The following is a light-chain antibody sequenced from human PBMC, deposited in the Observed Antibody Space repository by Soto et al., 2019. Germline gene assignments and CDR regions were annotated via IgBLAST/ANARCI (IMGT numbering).Light chain of an antibody. CDR1: QSVSSNY. CDR3: HQYGSSPWT. J-gene: IGKJ1*01. Sequence: EIVLTQSAGTLSLSPGGRATLSCRASQSVSSNYLAWYQQKPGQAPRLLIYASSSRATGIPDWFSGSGSGPDFTLIISRLEPEDFAVYYCHQYGSSPWTFGQGTRVEIK. V-gene: IGKV3-20*01. CDR2: ASS.